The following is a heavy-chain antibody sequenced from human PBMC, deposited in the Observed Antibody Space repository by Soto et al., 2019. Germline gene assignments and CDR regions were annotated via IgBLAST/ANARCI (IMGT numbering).Heavy chain of an antibody. J-gene: IGHJ6*02. CDR2: IYPGDSDT. V-gene: IGHV5-51*01. D-gene: IGHD3-22*01. CDR3: ARHGPRVYYDNSDYYYYGMDV. Sequence: GESLKISCKGSGYSFTIYWIGWVRQMPGKGLEWMGIIYPGDSDTRYSPYFQGQVTISADKSISTACLQWSSLKASDTAMYYCARHGPRVYYDNSDYYYYGMDVWGQGTTVTVSS. CDR1: GYSFTIYW.